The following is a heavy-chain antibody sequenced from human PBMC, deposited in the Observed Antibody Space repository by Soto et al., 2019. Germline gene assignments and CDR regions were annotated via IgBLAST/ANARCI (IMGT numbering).Heavy chain of an antibody. CDR1: GGTFSSYA. CDR2: IIPIFGTA. V-gene: IGHV1-69*13. J-gene: IGHJ4*02. CDR3: ARRMGPYYDSSGSNYFDY. D-gene: IGHD3-22*01. Sequence: ASVKVSCKASGGTFSSYAISWVRQAPGQGLEWMGGIIPIFGTANYAQKFQGRVTITADESTSTAYMELSSLRSEDTAVYYCARRMGPYYDSSGSNYFDYWGQGTLVTVSS.